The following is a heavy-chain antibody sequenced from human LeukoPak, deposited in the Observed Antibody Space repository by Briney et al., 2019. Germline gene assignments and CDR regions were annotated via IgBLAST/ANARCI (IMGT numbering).Heavy chain of an antibody. Sequence: PGGSLRLSCAASGFTFSSYGMHWVRQAPGKGLEWVAFIRYDGSNKYYADSVKGRFTISRDNSKNTLYLQMNSLRAEDTAVYYCAKDRSNYEVIDYWGQGTLVTASS. CDR1: GFTFSSYG. CDR2: IRYDGSNK. CDR3: AKDRSNYEVIDY. J-gene: IGHJ4*02. D-gene: IGHD4-11*01. V-gene: IGHV3-30*02.